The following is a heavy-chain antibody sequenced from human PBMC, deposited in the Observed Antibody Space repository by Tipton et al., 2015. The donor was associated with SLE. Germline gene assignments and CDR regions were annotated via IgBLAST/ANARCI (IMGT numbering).Heavy chain of an antibody. D-gene: IGHD2-15*01. J-gene: IGHJ4*02. Sequence: GLVKPSETLPLTCTVSGASLSSYYWSWIRQPAGKGLEWIGRIFTSGNTNYSPSLKSRVTMSVDTSKNQFSLNLSSVTAADTAVYYCVRGEGSGSWGQGTLVTVSS. CDR1: GASLSSYY. V-gene: IGHV4-4*07. CDR3: VRGEGSGS. CDR2: IFTSGNT.